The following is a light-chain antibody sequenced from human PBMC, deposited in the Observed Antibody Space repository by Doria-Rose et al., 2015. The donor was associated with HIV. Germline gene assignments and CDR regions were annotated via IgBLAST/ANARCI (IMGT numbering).Light chain of an antibody. CDR2: GGS. CDR3: HQYGTSWT. V-gene: IGKV3-20*01. Sequence: TQSPGTLSLSPGERATLSCRASQSFSSTYLAWYQQKPGQAPSLLIYGGSTRATGIPDRFSASWSGTDFTLTINRLEPEDFALYYCHQYGTSWTFGQGTKVEI. J-gene: IGKJ1*01. CDR1: QSFSSTY.